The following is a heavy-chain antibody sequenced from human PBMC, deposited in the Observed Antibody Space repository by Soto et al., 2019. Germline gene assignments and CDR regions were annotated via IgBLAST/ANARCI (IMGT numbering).Heavy chain of an antibody. J-gene: IGHJ4*02. CDR2: IYYTGRT. CDR3: GRSEATITRIDY. D-gene: IGHD5-12*01. CDR1: GGSISSSSYY. Sequence: QLQLQESGPGLVKPSETLSLTCTVSGGSISSSSYYWGWFRQPPGRGLEWIGNIYYTGRTYYNPSLKSRVTISVDTSKNQFSLKLSSVTAADTAVYYCGRSEATITRIDYWGQGTLVTVSS. V-gene: IGHV4-39*01.